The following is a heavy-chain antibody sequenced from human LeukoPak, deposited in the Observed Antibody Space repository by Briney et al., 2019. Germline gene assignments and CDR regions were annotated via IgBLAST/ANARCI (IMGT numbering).Heavy chain of an antibody. CDR3: ATLRIGYSGYDSPINWFDP. CDR1: GFTFSSYA. D-gene: IGHD5-12*01. Sequence: PGGSLRLSCAASGFTFSSYAMSWVRQAPGKGLEWVSAISGSGGSTYYADSVKGRFTISRDNSKNTLYLQMNSLRAEDTAVYYCATLRIGYSGYDSPINWFDPWGQGTLVTVSS. CDR2: ISGSGGST. J-gene: IGHJ5*02. V-gene: IGHV3-23*01.